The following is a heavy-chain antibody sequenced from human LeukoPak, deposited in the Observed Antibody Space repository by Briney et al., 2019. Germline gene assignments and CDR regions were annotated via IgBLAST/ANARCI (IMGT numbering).Heavy chain of an antibody. Sequence: GGSLRLSCAASGFTFSSYAMSWVRQAPGKGLEWVSTISGRGDSTYYADSVKGRFTISRDNSKNTLYLQMNSLRAEDTAVYYCAKDPRIAFDIWGQGTMVTVSS. D-gene: IGHD1-14*01. CDR2: ISGRGDST. CDR1: GFTFSSYA. V-gene: IGHV3-23*01. CDR3: AKDPRIAFDI. J-gene: IGHJ3*02.